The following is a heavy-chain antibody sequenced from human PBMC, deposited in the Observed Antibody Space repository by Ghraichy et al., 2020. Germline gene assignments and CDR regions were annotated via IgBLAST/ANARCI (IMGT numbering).Heavy chain of an antibody. J-gene: IGHJ4*02. D-gene: IGHD6-13*01. V-gene: IGHV3-23*01. CDR3: VKVSVRQQLEGGFDY. CDR1: GFTFSSYA. Sequence: GGSLRLSCAASGFTFSSYAMSWVRQAPGKGLEWVSAISGSGGSTYYADSVKGRFTISRDNSKNTLYLQMNSLRAEDTAVYYCVKVSVRQQLEGGFDYWGQGTLVTVSS. CDR2: ISGSGGST.